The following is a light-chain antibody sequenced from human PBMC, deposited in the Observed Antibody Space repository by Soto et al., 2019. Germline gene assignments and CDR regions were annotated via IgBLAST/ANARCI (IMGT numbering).Light chain of an antibody. CDR1: QSVSSNY. CDR3: QQYGSSPPYT. Sequence: EIVLTQSPGTLSLSPGERATLSCRASQSVSSNYLAWYQQKPGQAPRLLIYGASSRATGIPERFSGSGSGTDFTLIISRLEPEDFAVYFCQQYGSSPPYTFGQGTKVDIK. CDR2: GAS. V-gene: IGKV3-20*01. J-gene: IGKJ2*01.